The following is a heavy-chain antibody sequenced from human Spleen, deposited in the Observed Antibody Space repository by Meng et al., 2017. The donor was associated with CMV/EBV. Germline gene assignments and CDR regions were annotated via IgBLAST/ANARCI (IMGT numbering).Heavy chain of an antibody. CDR2: INHSGST. V-gene: IGHV4-34*01. D-gene: IGHD3-3*01. Sequence: QVQLQQWGAGLWKPSETLSLTCAVYGGSFSGYYWSWIRQPPGKGLEWIGEINHSGSTNYNPSLKSRVTISVDTSKNQFSLKLSSVTAADTAVYYCARIITIPYYFDYWGQGTLVTVSS. J-gene: IGHJ4*02. CDR1: GGSFSGYY. CDR3: ARIITIPYYFDY.